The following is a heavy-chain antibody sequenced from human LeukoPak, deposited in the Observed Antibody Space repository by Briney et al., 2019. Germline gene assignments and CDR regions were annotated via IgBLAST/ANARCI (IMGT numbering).Heavy chain of an antibody. CDR1: GGSISSYY. V-gene: IGHV4-59*01. CDR2: IYYSGST. Sequence: PSETLSLPCTVSGGSISSYYWSWIRQPPGKGLEWIGYIYYSGSTNYNPSLKSRVTISVDTSKNQFSLKLSSVTAADTAVYYCARAPAAISPFDYWGQGTLVTVSS. J-gene: IGHJ4*02. CDR3: ARAPAAISPFDY. D-gene: IGHD2-2*02.